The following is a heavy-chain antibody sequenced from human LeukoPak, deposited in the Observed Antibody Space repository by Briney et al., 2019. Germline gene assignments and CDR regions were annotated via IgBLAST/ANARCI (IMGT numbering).Heavy chain of an antibody. Sequence: GASVKVSCKASGYIFTSYYIHWVRQAPGQGLEWMGWINPNSGGTNYAQKFQGRVTMTRDTSISTAYMELSRLRSDDTAVYYCARDPSGYDYYFDYWGQGTLVTVSS. J-gene: IGHJ4*02. CDR1: GYIFTSYY. CDR3: ARDPSGYDYYFDY. V-gene: IGHV1-2*02. D-gene: IGHD5-12*01. CDR2: INPNSGGT.